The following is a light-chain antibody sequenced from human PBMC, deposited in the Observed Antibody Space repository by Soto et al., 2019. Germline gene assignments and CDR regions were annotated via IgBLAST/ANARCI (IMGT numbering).Light chain of an antibody. V-gene: IGKV3-20*01. CDR1: QIVSINY. CDR3: HQYGGSPGT. Sequence: EIVLTQSPGTLSLSPGERATLSCRASQIVSINYLAWYQQRPGQAPRLLIYDASSRATGFPDRFSGSGSGTDFTITISRLEPEDFAVYYCHQYGGSPGTLGQGTKVEI. J-gene: IGKJ1*01. CDR2: DAS.